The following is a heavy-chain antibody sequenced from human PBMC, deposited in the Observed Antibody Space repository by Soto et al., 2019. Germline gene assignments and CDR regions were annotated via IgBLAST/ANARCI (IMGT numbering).Heavy chain of an antibody. CDR2: IYYSGST. V-gene: IGHV4-59*01. CDR3: AREQASSSWSPYYYYYARDV. Sequence: SECLAPTSTVAGCSISMCYWGWVRQPPGKGLEWIGYIYYSGSTNSNPPLQSRVTISVDTSKNQFSLKLSSVTAADTAVYYCAREQASSSWSPYYYYYARDVSGQGTTV. CDR1: GCSISMCY. J-gene: IGHJ6*02. D-gene: IGHD6-13*01.